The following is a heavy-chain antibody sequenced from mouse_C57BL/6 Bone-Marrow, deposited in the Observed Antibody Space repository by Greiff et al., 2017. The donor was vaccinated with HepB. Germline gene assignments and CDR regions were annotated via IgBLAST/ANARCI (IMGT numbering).Heavy chain of an antibody. Sequence: QVQLQQPGAELVKPGASVKLSCKASGYTFTSYWMHWVKQRPGRGLEWIGRIDPNSGGTKYNEKFKSKATLNVDKPSSTAYMQLSSLTSEVSAVYYCARPIPIYYDYAYYAINYSRQSTSFTVSS. CDR1: GYTFTSYW. J-gene: IGHJ4*01. V-gene: IGHV1-72*01. CDR3: ARPIPIYYDYAYYAINY. CDR2: IDPNSGGT. D-gene: IGHD2-4*01.